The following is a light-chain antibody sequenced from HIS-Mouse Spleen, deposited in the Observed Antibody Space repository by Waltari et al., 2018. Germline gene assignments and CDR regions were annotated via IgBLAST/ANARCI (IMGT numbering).Light chain of an antibody. CDR2: EGS. J-gene: IGLJ3*02. Sequence: QSALTQPASVSGSPGQSITISCTGTSSDVGSYNLVSWYQQHPSKAPKLMIYEGSKRASGVSKRFSGSKSGNTASLTMSGVQAEDEADYYCCSYAGSSTWVFGGGTKLTVL. V-gene: IGLV2-23*01. CDR3: CSYAGSSTWV. CDR1: SSDVGSYNL.